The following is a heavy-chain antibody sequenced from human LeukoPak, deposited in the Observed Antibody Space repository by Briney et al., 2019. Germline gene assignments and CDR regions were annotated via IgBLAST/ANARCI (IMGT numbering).Heavy chain of an antibody. D-gene: IGHD3-16*01. J-gene: IGHJ4*02. CDR2: IYYGGTT. CDR1: GGSISNASYY. CDR3: ARDLGSPIDY. Sequence: PSETLSLTCTVSGGSISNASYYWGWIRQPPEKGLEWIAGIYYGGTTSYNPSLKSRVITSVDTSKNQFSLKLSSVTAADTAVYYCARDLGSPIDYWGQGTLVTVSS. V-gene: IGHV4-39*07.